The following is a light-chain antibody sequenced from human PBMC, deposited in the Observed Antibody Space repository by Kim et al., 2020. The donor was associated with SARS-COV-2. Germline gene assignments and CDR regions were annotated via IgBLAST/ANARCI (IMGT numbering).Light chain of an antibody. CDR3: QQYNDWRLLT. J-gene: IGKJ4*01. V-gene: IGKV3-15*01. CDR1: QRGRNN. CDR2: GAS. Sequence: SRAERVTRSCRASQRGRNNLAWWQQRPGEEPRRLIYGASTRATDVSAGCSGSGYGTEFTLTILSLQSEDLAVYYCQQYNDWRLLTFGGGTKVDIK.